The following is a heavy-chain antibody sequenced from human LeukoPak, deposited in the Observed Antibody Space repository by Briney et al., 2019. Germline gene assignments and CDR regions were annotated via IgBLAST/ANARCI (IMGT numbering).Heavy chain of an antibody. Sequence: GGSLRLSCAASGFTFSSYAMSWVRQAPGKGLEWVVNIKQDGSEKYYADFGKGRFTISRDNAKNSLYLQMNSLRADDTAVYYCARGKPSYYYDSSAYFYNGAFDIWGQGTMVTVSS. V-gene: IGHV3-7*01. CDR3: ARGKPSYYYDSSAYFYNGAFDI. D-gene: IGHD3-22*01. J-gene: IGHJ3*02. CDR1: GFTFSSYA. CDR2: IKQDGSEK.